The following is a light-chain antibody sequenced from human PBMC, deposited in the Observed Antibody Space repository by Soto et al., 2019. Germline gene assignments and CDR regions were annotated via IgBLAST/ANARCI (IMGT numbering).Light chain of an antibody. CDR3: TSYTNGATLI. CDR1: SSDIGAYNY. Sequence: QSALTQPASVSGSPGQSITISCTGTSSDIGAYNYVSWYQHPPGKAPKLIIYDVTSRPSGISRRFSGSKSGSVASLTISGLQAEDEADYYCTSYTNGATLIFGGGTKVTVL. J-gene: IGLJ2*01. CDR2: DVT. V-gene: IGLV2-14*03.